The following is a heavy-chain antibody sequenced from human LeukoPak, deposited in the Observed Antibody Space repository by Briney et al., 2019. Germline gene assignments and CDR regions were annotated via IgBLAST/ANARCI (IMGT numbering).Heavy chain of an antibody. CDR3: ARGVRYYGSGSYLAYYYYYYMDV. V-gene: IGHV4-34*01. Sequence: SETLSLTCAVYGGSFSGYYWSWIHQPPGKGLEWIGEINHSGSTNYNPSLKSRVTISVDTSKNQFSLKLSSVTAADTAVYYCARGVRYYGSGSYLAYYYYYYMDVWGKGTTVTVSS. CDR1: GGSFSGYY. D-gene: IGHD3-10*01. J-gene: IGHJ6*03. CDR2: INHSGST.